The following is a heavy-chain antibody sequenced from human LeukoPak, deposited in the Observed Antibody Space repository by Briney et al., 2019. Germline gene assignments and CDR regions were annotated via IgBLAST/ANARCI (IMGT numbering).Heavy chain of an antibody. D-gene: IGHD4-17*01. CDR2: INPNSGVT. Sequence: ASVKVSCKASGYTFTGYYMHWVRQAPGQGLEWMGWINPNSGVTDYAQKFQGRVTMTRDTSISTAYMEVSSLRSDDTAVYYCARDFGRAYGDKFDYWGQGALVTVSS. CDR1: GYTFTGYY. CDR3: ARDFGRAYGDKFDY. J-gene: IGHJ4*02. V-gene: IGHV1-2*02.